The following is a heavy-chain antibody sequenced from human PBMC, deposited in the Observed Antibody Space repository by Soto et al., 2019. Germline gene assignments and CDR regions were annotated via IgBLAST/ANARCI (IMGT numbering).Heavy chain of an antibody. J-gene: IGHJ4*02. CDR1: GFTFSSYG. CDR3: VRDGTVSSSWYQMLDY. Sequence: QVQLVESGGGVVQPGRSLRLSCAASGFTFSSYGMHWVRQAPGKGLEWVAVIWYDGSNKYYADSVKGRFTISRDNSKNTLYLQMNSLRAEDTAVYYCVRDGTVSSSWYQMLDYWGQGTLVTVSS. D-gene: IGHD6-13*01. V-gene: IGHV3-33*01. CDR2: IWYDGSNK.